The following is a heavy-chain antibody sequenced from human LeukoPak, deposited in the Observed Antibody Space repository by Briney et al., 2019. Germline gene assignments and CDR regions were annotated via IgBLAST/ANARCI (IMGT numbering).Heavy chain of an antibody. CDR3: AKSNGGDDYGDYPS. CDR1: GFTFSSYA. D-gene: IGHD4-17*01. V-gene: IGHV3-23*01. Sequence: GGSLRLSCAASGFTFSSYAMSWVRQAPGKGLEWVSAISGSGGSTYYADSVKGRFTISRDNSKNTLYLQMNSLRAKDTAVYYCAKSNGGDDYGDYPSWGQGTLVTVSS. J-gene: IGHJ5*02. CDR2: ISGSGGST.